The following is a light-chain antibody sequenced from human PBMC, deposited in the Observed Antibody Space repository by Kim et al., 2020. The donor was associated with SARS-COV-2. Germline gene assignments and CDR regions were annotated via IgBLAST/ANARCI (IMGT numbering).Light chain of an antibody. Sequence: DIQMTQSPSTLSASVGDRVTITCRASQNIISRLAWYQQKPGKAPKPLIYKASSLESGVPSRFSGSGSGTDFTLTISSLQPDDFASYYCQQYNSYPYTFGQGTKVDIK. CDR2: KAS. CDR1: QNIISR. V-gene: IGKV1-5*03. J-gene: IGKJ2*01. CDR3: QQYNSYPYT.